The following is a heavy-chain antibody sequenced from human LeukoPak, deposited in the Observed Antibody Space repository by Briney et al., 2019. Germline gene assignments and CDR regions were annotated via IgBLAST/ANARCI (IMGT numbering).Heavy chain of an antibody. D-gene: IGHD3-22*01. CDR1: GFTVSSNY. Sequence: GGSLRLSCAASGFTVSSNYMSWVSQAPGKGLEWVSVIYSGGSTYYADSVKGRFTISRDNSKNTLYLQMNSLRAEDTAVYYCASTGTYYYDSPPGAFDIWGQGTMVTVSS. V-gene: IGHV3-53*01. CDR3: ASTGTYYYDSPPGAFDI. CDR2: IYSGGST. J-gene: IGHJ3*02.